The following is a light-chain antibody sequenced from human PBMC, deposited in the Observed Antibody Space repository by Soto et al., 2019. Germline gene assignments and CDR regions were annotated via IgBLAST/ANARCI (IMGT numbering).Light chain of an antibody. V-gene: IGKV3-20*01. CDR2: AAS. CDR1: QSVSR. J-gene: IGKJ2*01. CDR3: QQCDSSPYT. Sequence: EIVVTQSPGTLSLSPGDRATLSCRASQSVSRLAWYQQKPGQAPRLLIYAASSRDTGIPDRFSGSGSGTDFTLTISSLQPEDFALYYCQQCDSSPYTFGQGTNVDIK.